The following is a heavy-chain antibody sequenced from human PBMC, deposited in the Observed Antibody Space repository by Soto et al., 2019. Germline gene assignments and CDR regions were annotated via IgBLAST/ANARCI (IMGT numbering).Heavy chain of an antibody. Sequence: PSETLSLTCTLSGCSINGRDYSWTWIRQPPGKGLEWIGYIYHTGTTYYNMSLKSRVTISVDRSKNQFSLKLSSVTAADTAVYYCARGINYYDSSGDSWFDPWGQGTLVTVS. CDR1: GCSINGRDYS. J-gene: IGHJ5*02. CDR2: IYHTGTT. D-gene: IGHD3-22*01. V-gene: IGHV4-30-2*01. CDR3: ARGINYYDSSGDSWFDP.